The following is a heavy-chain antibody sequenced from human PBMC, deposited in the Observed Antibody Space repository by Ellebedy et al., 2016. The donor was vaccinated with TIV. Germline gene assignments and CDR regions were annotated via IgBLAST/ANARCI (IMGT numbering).Heavy chain of an antibody. V-gene: IGHV1-2*02. CDR2: INPNSGGT. J-gene: IGHJ5*02. D-gene: IGHD6-13*01. Sequence: ASVKVSCXASGYTFTGYYMHWVRQAPGQGLEWMGWINPNSGGTNYAQKFQGRVTMTRDTSISTAYMELSRLRSDDTAVYYCARVRGIAAKRGWFDPWGQGTLVTVSS. CDR3: ARVRGIAAKRGWFDP. CDR1: GYTFTGYY.